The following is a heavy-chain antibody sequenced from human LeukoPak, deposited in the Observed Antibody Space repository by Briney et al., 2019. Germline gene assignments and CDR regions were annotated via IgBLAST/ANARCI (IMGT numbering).Heavy chain of an antibody. V-gene: IGHV3-23*01. J-gene: IGHJ3*02. Sequence: PGGSLRLSCVASEFTFGNYAMTWVRQAPGKGLEWVSATNSGGDDTIYTDSVKGRFTISRDNSKNTLYLQMNSLRAEDTAVYYCAKDSLSYGSGSYYIALYAFDIWGQGTMVTVSS. D-gene: IGHD3-10*01. CDR3: AKDSLSYGSGSYYIALYAFDI. CDR2: TNSGGDDT. CDR1: EFTFGNYA.